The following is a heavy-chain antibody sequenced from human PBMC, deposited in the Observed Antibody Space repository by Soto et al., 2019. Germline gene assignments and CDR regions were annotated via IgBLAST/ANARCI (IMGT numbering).Heavy chain of an antibody. Sequence: SSETLSLTCTVSGGSISSYYWSWIRQPPGKGLEWIGYIYYSGSTNYNPSLKSRVTISVDTSKNQFSLKLSSVTAADTAVYYRARVYYYGSGGRYYYGMDVWGQGTTVTVSS. CDR2: IYYSGST. D-gene: IGHD3-10*01. CDR3: ARVYYYGSGGRYYYGMDV. J-gene: IGHJ6*02. CDR1: GGSISSYY. V-gene: IGHV4-59*01.